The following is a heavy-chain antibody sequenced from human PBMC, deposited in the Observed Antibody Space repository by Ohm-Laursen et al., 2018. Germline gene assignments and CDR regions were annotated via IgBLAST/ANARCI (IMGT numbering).Heavy chain of an antibody. CDR1: GFTFSSYG. J-gene: IGHJ4*02. CDR3: AKDRDLYCSGGSCYSPDY. D-gene: IGHD2-15*01. V-gene: IGHV3-30*18. CDR2: ISYDGSNK. Sequence: LSLTCAASGFTFSSYGMHWVRQAPGMGLEWVALISYDGSNKYYADSVKGRFTISRDNSKNTLDLQMNSLRAEDTAVYYCAKDRDLYCSGGSCYSPDYWGQGTLVTVSS.